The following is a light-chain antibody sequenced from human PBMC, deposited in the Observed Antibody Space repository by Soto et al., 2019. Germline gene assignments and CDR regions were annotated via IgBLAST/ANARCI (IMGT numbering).Light chain of an antibody. CDR2: HAS. CDR3: QQSRNI. CDR1: ETTSGY. Sequence: DIVLTQPPATLSLSPEHPATLSCRASETTSGYLAWYRQKPGQPPRLLIYHASNRATGVPARFSGSGSGTHIILTIRSPEPEDFEGYYCQQSRNIFGPGTKVDI. V-gene: IGKV3-11*01. J-gene: IGKJ3*01.